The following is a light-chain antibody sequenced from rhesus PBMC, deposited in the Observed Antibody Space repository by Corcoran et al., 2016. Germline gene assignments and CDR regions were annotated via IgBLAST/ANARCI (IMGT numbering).Light chain of an antibody. CDR3: YQHSSGYS. CDR2: GTS. J-gene: IGKJ2*01. Sequence: QVILTQSPATLSLSPGERATLSCRASQSVSSYLAWYQQNPGQAPRLLIYGTSSRATGIPDRFSGSGSWTEFTLTISSLEPEDVGVYHCYQHSSGYSFGQGTKVEIK. V-gene: IGKV3-10*01. CDR1: QSVSSY.